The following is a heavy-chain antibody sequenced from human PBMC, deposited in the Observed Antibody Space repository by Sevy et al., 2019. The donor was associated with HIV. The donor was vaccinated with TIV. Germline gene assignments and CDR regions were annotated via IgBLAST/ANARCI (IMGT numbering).Heavy chain of an antibody. J-gene: IGHJ4*02. Sequence: GGSLRLSCAASGFTFSSYGMHWVRQAPGKGLEWVAVISYDGSNKYYADSVKGRFTISRDNSKNTLYLQMNSLGAEDTVVYYCAKDGGYCSSTSCYAIYYFDYWGQGTLVTVSS. D-gene: IGHD2-2*01. CDR3: AKDGGYCSSTSCYAIYYFDY. CDR2: ISYDGSNK. CDR1: GFTFSSYG. V-gene: IGHV3-30*18.